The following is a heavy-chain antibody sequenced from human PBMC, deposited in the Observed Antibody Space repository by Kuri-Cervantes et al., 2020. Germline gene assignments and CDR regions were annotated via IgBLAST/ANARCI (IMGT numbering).Heavy chain of an antibody. V-gene: IGHV1-2*02. J-gene: IGHJ4*02. Sequence: ASVKVSCKTSGYTFINYYLHWVRQAPGQGLEWMGWFNPNSGDTNFAQKFQGRVTMTKDTSISTAYMELTSLKSDDTAVFYCARGRVWFGEYLDYWGQGTLVTVSS. CDR1: GYTFINYY. CDR2: FNPNSGDT. D-gene: IGHD3-10*01. CDR3: ARGRVWFGEYLDY.